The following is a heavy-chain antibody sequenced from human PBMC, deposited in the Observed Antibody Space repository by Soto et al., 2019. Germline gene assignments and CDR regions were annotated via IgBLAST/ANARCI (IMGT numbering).Heavy chain of an antibody. CDR1: GDSVSANNAA. V-gene: IGHV6-1*01. CDR3: VPQPFANLPLYRIDV. Sequence: WQTLSLTCAISGDSVSANNAAWNWIRQSPSRGLEWLGRTYFRSKWNYDYAESVKSRLTITPDTTNNQISLQLNSVIPEDAAVYYCVPQPFANLPLYRIDVWAQRSTGTLSS. J-gene: IGHJ6*02. CDR2: TYFRSKWNY.